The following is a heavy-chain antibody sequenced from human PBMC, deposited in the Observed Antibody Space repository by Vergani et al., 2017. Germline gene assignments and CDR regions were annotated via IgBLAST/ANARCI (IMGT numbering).Heavy chain of an antibody. J-gene: IGHJ6*02. V-gene: IGHV1-69*12. CDR3: AREYCXGGSCYSGGYGMDV. CDR2: IIPIFGTA. CDR1: GGTFSSYA. D-gene: IGHD2-15*01. Sequence: QVQLVQSGAEVKKPGSSVKVSCKASGGTFSSYAISWVRQAPGQGLEWMGGIIPIFGTANYAQKFQGRVTITADESTSTAYMELSSLRSEDTAVYYCAREYCXGGSCYSGGYGMDVWGQGTTVTVSS.